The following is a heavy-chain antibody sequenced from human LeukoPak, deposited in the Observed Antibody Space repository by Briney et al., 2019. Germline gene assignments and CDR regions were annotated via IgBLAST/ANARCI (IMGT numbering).Heavy chain of an antibody. D-gene: IGHD3-16*02. J-gene: IGHJ4*02. CDR1: GFGFKDAA. CDR2: ISFSGANT. Sequence: GGSLRLSCAASGFGFKDAAMTWVRQAPGKALEWVSLISFSGANTYYADSVKGRFTIPRDNSKSTVSLQMNSLRAEDTAMYYCVKDIQLSYWGQGTLVTVSS. V-gene: IGHV3-23*01. CDR3: VKDIQLSY.